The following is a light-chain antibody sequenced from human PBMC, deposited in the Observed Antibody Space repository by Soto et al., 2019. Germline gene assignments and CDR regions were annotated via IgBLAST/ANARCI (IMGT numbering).Light chain of an antibody. CDR1: QSISSY. Sequence: DIQMTQSPSSLSASLGDRVTITCRASQSISSYLNWYQQKPGKAPNLLIYAASSLQSGVPSRFSGRGSGTDFTLTISSLQPEDFATYYCQQCYSTPYTFGQGTKLEIK. J-gene: IGKJ2*01. CDR2: AAS. CDR3: QQCYSTPYT. V-gene: IGKV1-39*01.